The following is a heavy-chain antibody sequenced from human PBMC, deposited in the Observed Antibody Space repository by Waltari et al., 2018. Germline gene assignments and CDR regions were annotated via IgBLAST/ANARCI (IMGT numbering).Heavy chain of an antibody. J-gene: IGHJ4*02. Sequence: QVQLVQSGAEVKKPGSSVKVSCKASGGTFSSYAIRWVRKAPGQGLEWMGGIIPIFGTANYAQKFQGRVTITADESTSTAYMELSSLRSEDTAVYYCAREGFERYYFDYWGQGTLVTVSS. CDR2: IIPIFGTA. CDR1: GGTFSSYA. CDR3: AREGFERYYFDY. V-gene: IGHV1-69*13.